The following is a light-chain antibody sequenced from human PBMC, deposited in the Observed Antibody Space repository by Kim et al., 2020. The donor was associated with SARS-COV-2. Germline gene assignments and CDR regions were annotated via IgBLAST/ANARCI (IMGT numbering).Light chain of an antibody. CDR1: QSISTW. Sequence: DIQMTQSPSTLSASVGDRVTITCRASQSISTWLAWYQQKPGKAPKLLIYDASTLESGVPSRFSGSGSGTDFTLTISGLQPDDFATYYCQQYNLYSAFGQGTKVDIK. V-gene: IGKV1-5*01. CDR3: QQYNLYSA. J-gene: IGKJ1*01. CDR2: DAS.